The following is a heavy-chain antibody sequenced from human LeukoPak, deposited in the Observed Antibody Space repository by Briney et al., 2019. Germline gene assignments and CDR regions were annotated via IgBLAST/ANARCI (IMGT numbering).Heavy chain of an antibody. Sequence: GGSLRLSCAASGFTFNSYAMTWVRQAPGKGLEWVSHVSGSGGITYYADSVKGRFTISRDNSKNTLYLQMNSLRAEDTAVYYCAKDTYYDILTGYYNLEYYYGMDVWGQGTTVTVSS. CDR2: VSGSGGIT. CDR3: AKDTYYDILTGYYNLEYYYGMDV. V-gene: IGHV3-23*01. D-gene: IGHD3-9*01. J-gene: IGHJ6*02. CDR1: GFTFNSYA.